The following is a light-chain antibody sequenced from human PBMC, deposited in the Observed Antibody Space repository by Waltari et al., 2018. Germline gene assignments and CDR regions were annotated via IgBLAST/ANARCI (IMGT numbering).Light chain of an antibody. CDR3: QQTYSFTRM. J-gene: IGKJ1*01. V-gene: IGKV1-39*01. CDR1: QTMSRY. Sequence: DIQMPQSPSSLSASVGDRVTITCRASQTMSRYLNWYQQKPGKAPNLLIYAASSLQGGVPSRFSGSGSGRDFTLIITSLQPEDFATYYCQQTYSFTRMFGQGTKVEIK. CDR2: AAS.